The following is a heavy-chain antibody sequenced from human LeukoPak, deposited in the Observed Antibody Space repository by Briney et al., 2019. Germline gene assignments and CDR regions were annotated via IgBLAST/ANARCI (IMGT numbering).Heavy chain of an antibody. CDR2: IYYSGST. D-gene: IGHD4-17*01. Sequence: SETLSLTCTVSGGSISSGSYYWSWIRRPPGKGLEWIGYIYYSGSTNYNPSLKSRVTISVDTSKNQFSLKLSSVTAADTAVYYCARDTDYGDYEDAFDIWGQGTMVTVSS. J-gene: IGHJ3*02. CDR1: GGSISSGSYY. V-gene: IGHV4-61*01. CDR3: ARDTDYGDYEDAFDI.